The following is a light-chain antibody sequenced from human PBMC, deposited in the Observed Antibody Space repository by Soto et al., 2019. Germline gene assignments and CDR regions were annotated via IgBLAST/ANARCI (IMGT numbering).Light chain of an antibody. CDR1: QSLVYSDGNTY. J-gene: IGKJ2*01. CDR3: MQGTHWPSYT. Sequence: DVVMTQSPLSLPVTLGQPASISCRSSQSLVYSDGNTYLNWFQQRPGQSPRRLIYKVSNRDSGVPDRFSRSGSGTDFTLKISRVEAEDVGVYYCMQGTHWPSYTFGQGTKLEIK. V-gene: IGKV2-30*01. CDR2: KVS.